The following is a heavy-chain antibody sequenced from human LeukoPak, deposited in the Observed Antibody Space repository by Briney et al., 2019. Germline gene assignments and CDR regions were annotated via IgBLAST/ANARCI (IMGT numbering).Heavy chain of an antibody. Sequence: GGSLRLSCAASGFTFSSCGMSWVRQAPGKGLEWVGRIKSKTDGGTTDYAAPVKGRFAISRDDSKNTLYLQMNSLKTEDTAVYYCTTVWNCGGDCSDAFDIWGQGTMVTVSS. CDR2: IKSKTDGGTT. V-gene: IGHV3-15*01. CDR1: GFTFSSCG. D-gene: IGHD2-21*02. CDR3: TTVWNCGGDCSDAFDI. J-gene: IGHJ3*02.